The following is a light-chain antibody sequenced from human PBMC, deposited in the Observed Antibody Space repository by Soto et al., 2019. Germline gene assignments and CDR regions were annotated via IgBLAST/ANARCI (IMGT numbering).Light chain of an antibody. CDR1: QSLSSQ. J-gene: IGKJ4*01. CDR2: DAS. CDR3: QQRSNWPLT. Sequence: EIVFTQSPATLSLSPGERATLSCRASQSLSSQLAWYQQKPGQAPRLLIHDASNRATGIPARFSGSGSATDFTLTISSXEPEDFAVYYCQQRSNWPLTFGGGTKVDTK. V-gene: IGKV3-11*01.